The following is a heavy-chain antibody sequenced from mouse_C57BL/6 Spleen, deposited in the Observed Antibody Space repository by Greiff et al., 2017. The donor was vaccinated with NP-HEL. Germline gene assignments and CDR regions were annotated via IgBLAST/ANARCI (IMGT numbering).Heavy chain of an antibody. CDR3: ARGYIDV. V-gene: IGHV7-3*01. J-gene: IGHJ1*03. CDR2: IRNKANGYTT. Sequence: DVKLVESGGGLVQPGGSLSLSCAASGFTFTDYYMSWVRQPPGKALEWLGFIRNKANGYTTEYSASVKGRFTISRDNSQSSLYLQMNALSAEDSATYYCARGYIDVCGTGTTVTVSS. CDR1: GFTFTDYY.